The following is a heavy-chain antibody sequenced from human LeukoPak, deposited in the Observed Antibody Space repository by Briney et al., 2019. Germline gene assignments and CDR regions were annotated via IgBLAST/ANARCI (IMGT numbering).Heavy chain of an antibody. CDR3: ARGSYDYGGKLDY. CDR1: GYSISSGYY. V-gene: IGHV4-38-2*02. D-gene: IGHD4-23*01. CDR2: IYHSGST. J-gene: IGHJ4*02. Sequence: SETLSLTCTVSGYSISSGYYWGWIRQPPGKGLEWIGSIYHSGSTYYNQSLKSRVTISVDTSKNQFSLKLSSVTAADTAVYYCARGSYDYGGKLDYWGQGTLVTVSS.